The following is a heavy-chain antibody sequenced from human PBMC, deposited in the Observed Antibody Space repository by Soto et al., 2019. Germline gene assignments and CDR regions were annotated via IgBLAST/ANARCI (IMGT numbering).Heavy chain of an antibody. CDR1: GYTFTSYG. J-gene: IGHJ4*02. V-gene: IGHV1-18*01. Sequence: QVQLVQSGAEVKKPGASVKVSCKASGYTFTSYGISWVRQAPGQGLEWMGWISAYNGNTNYAQKLQGRVTRTTDTSTRTAHMELRSLRSDDTAVYYCAGPPSNFSGPYYFDYWGQGTLVTVSS. D-gene: IGHD6-25*01. CDR2: ISAYNGNT. CDR3: AGPPSNFSGPYYFDY.